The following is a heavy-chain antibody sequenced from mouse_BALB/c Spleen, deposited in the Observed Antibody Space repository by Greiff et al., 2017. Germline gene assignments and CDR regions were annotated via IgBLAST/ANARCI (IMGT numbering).Heavy chain of an antibody. Sequence: EVKLVESGAELVKPGASVKLSCTASGFNIKDTYMHWVKQRPEQGLEWIGRIDPANGNTKYDPKFQGKATITADTSSNTAYLQLSSLTSEDTAVYYCARGGNQAGDYWGQGTSVTVSS. CDR2: IDPANGNT. D-gene: IGHD2-1*01. CDR1: GFNIKDTY. CDR3: ARGGNQAGDY. J-gene: IGHJ4*01. V-gene: IGHV14-3*02.